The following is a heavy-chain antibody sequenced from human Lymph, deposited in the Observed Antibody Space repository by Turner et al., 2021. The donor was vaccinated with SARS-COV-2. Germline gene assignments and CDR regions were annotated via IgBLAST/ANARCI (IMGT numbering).Heavy chain of an antibody. Sequence: QVQLVQSGAEVKKPGSSVKVSCKASGVTFGSAAISWVRQAPGQGLEWMGGIILRLGIANYAQKFQGRVTITANKSTRTPYMGLSSLGSEDKAEYYCERIVAPGMGGGVYYYYYGMDVWGQGTTVTVSS. V-gene: IGHV1-69*10. CDR1: GVTFGSAA. J-gene: IGHJ6*02. D-gene: IGHD6-13*01. CDR3: ERIVAPGMGGGVYYYYYGMDV. CDR2: IILRLGIA.